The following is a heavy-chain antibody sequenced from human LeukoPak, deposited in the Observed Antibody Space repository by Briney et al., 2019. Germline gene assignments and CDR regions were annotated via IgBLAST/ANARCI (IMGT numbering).Heavy chain of an antibody. Sequence: SETLSLTCTVSGDSISNGDYYWSWIRQHPEKGLECIGHIYYSGATYYNPSLKSRLTISVDTPKSQFSLKLSSMTAADTAMYYCARLSRSSGGYLYVFDIWGQGIMVTVSS. V-gene: IGHV4-30-4*08. J-gene: IGHJ3*02. CDR3: ARLSRSSGGYLYVFDI. CDR2: IYYSGAT. D-gene: IGHD2-15*01. CDR1: GDSISNGDYY.